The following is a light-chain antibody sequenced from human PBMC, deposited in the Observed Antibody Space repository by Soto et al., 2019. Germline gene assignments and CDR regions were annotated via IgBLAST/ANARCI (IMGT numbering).Light chain of an antibody. V-gene: IGLV3-21*04. CDR2: YDS. J-gene: IGLJ2*01. CDR3: QVWDSSSDHPEVV. CDR1: NIGSKS. Sequence: SYELTQPPSVSVAPGKTARITCGGNNIGSKSVHGHQQKPGQAPVLVIYYDSDRPSGIPERFSGSNSGNTATLTISRVEAGDEADYYCQVWDSSSDHPEVVFGGGTKLTVL.